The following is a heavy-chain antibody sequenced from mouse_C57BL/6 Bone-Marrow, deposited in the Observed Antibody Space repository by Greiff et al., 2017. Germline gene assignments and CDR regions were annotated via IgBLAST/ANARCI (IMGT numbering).Heavy chain of an antibody. J-gene: IGHJ3*02. CDR1: GFSITSGYY. Sequence: DVHLVASGPGLVKPSQSLSLTCSVTGFSITSGYYWNWIRQLPGNKLEWMGYISYDGSNNYNPFLKNRISFTRDTSKNQFFLTLNSVTTEDTATYYCASGISTMVNPWGTGTLVTVSA. V-gene: IGHV3-6*01. D-gene: IGHD2-2*01. CDR3: ASGISTMVNP. CDR2: ISYDGSN.